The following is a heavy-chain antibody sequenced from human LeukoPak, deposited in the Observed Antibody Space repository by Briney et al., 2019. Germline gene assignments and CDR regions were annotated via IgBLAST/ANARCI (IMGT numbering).Heavy chain of an antibody. J-gene: IGHJ3*02. CDR3: ARDIHSYGNAFDI. D-gene: IGHD5-18*01. CDR1: GFTFSSYS. Sequence: GGSLRLSCAASGFTFSSYSMNWVRQAPGKGLEWVSSISSSSSYIYYADSVKGRFTISGDNAKNSLYLQMNSLRAEDTAVYYCARDIHSYGNAFDIWGQGTMVTVSS. CDR2: ISSSSSYI. V-gene: IGHV3-21*01.